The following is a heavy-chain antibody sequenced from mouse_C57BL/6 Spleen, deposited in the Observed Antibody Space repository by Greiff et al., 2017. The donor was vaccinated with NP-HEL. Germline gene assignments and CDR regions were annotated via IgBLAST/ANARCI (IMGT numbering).Heavy chain of an antibody. V-gene: IGHV1-15*01. CDR1: GYTFTDYE. D-gene: IGHD2-4*01. CDR3: TSDYPYAMDY. J-gene: IGHJ4*01. CDR2: IDPETGGP. Sequence: VQLQQSGAELVRPGASVTLSCKASGYTFTDYEMHWVKQPPVHGLEWMGAIDPETGGPSYNQKFKGKAILTADKSSSTACMELRSLTSEDSAVYYCTSDYPYAMDYWGPGASVTVSS.